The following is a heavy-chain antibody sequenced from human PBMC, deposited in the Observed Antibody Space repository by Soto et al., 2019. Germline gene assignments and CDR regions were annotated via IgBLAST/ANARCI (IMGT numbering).Heavy chain of an antibody. CDR1: GFTFSSYA. CDR2: ISGSGGSI. V-gene: IGHV3-23*01. J-gene: IGHJ4*02. Sequence: GGSLRLSCAASGFTFSSYAMSWVRQAPGKGLEWVSAISGSGGSIYDADSVKGRFTISRDNSKNTLYLQMNSLRAEDTSVYYCAKGRVIVVVVAATPDYWGQGTLVTVSS. CDR3: AKGRVIVVVVAATPDY. D-gene: IGHD2-15*01.